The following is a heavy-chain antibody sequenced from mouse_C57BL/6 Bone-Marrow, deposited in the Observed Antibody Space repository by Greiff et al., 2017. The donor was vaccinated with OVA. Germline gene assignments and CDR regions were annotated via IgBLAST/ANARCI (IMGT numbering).Heavy chain of an antibody. D-gene: IGHD3-2*02. Sequence: DVQLVESGGGLVKPGGSLKLSCAASGFTFSDYGMHWVRQAPEKGLEWVAYISSGSSTLYYADTVKGRFTISRDNAKNTLFLQMTSLRSEDTAMYYCARRQLRLRYFDYWGQGTTLTVSS. CDR3: ARRQLRLRYFDY. V-gene: IGHV5-17*01. CDR2: ISSGSSTL. J-gene: IGHJ2*01. CDR1: GFTFSDYG.